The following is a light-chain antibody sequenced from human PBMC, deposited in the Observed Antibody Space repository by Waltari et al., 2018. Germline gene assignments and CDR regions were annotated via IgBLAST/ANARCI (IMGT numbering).Light chain of an antibody. J-gene: IGKJ4*01. CDR1: QSLLHSNGYNY. V-gene: IGKV2-28*01. CDR3: MQALQTPFT. Sequence: DIVMTQSPLSLPVTPGEPASIPCRSSQSLLHSNGYNYLDWYLQKPGQSPQLLIDLGSNRASGVPDRFSGSGSGTDFTLKISRVEAEDVGVYYCMQALQTPFTFGGGTKVEIK. CDR2: LGS.